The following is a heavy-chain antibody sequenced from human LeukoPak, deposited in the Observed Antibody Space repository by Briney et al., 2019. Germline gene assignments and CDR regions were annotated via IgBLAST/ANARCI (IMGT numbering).Heavy chain of an antibody. CDR1: GGSISSSYY. D-gene: IGHD3-10*01. CDR3: AREEVRVTMVRGVMTGLPAQLEY. J-gene: IGHJ4*02. Sequence: SETLSLTCTVSGGSISSSYYWGWIRQPPGKGLEWIGSIYYSGSTFYNPSLKSRVTISVDTSKNQFSLKLSSVTAADTAVYYCAREEVRVTMVRGVMTGLPAQLEYWGQGNLVTVSA. CDR2: IYYSGST. V-gene: IGHV4-39*07.